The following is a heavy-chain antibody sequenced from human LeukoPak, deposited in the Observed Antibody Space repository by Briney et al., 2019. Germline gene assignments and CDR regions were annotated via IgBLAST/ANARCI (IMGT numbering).Heavy chain of an antibody. V-gene: IGHV4-34*01. CDR1: GGSFSGYY. CDR3: ASSGATTLGDY. Sequence: SETLSLTCAVYGGSFSGYYWSWIRQPPGKGLEWIGEINHSGSTNYNPSLKSRVTISVDTSKNQFSLKLSSVTAADTAVYYCASSGATTLGDYWGQGTLVTVSS. CDR2: INHSGST. J-gene: IGHJ4*02. D-gene: IGHD2-15*01.